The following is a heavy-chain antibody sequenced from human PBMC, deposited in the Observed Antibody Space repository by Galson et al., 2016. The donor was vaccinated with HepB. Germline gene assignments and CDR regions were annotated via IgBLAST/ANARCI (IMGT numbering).Heavy chain of an antibody. CDR1: GYTFTNYW. V-gene: IGHV5-51*01. J-gene: IGHJ4*02. CDR2: IYPGDSGT. CDR3: ARRERGCSGCSCVPDSFDS. D-gene: IGHD2-15*01. Sequence: QSGAEVKKTGESLKISCKASGYTFTNYWIGWVRQLPGKGLEWMGIIYPGDSGTRYSPSFQGQVTMSADTSITTDYLQWSILKASDTAMYYCARRERGCSGCSCVPDSFDSWGQGTLVTVSS.